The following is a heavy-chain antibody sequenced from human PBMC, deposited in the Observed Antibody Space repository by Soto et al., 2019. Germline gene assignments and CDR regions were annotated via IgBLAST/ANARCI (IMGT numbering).Heavy chain of an antibody. CDR2: IIPILGIA. J-gene: IGHJ5*02. V-gene: IGHV1-69*02. CDR3: ASAGWFDP. CDR1: GGTFSSYT. D-gene: IGHD6-13*01. Sequence: QVQLVQSGAEVKKPGSSVKVSCKASGGTFSSYTISWVRQAPGQGLEWMGRIIPILGIANYAQKFQGRVTMTANNSTITAYMELSSLRSEDTAVYYCASAGWFDPWGQGTLVTVSS.